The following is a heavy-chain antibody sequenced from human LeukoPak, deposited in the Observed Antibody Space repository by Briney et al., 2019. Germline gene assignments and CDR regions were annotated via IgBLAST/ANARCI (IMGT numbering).Heavy chain of an antibody. V-gene: IGHV4-39*01. D-gene: IGHD6-13*01. Sequence: SETLSLTCTVSGGSISSSSYYWGWIRQPPGKGLEWIGSIYYSGSTYYNPSLKSRVTISVDTSKNQFSLELSSVTAADTAVYYCARLNHQQQLADYWGQGTLVTVSS. CDR3: ARLNHQQQLADY. J-gene: IGHJ4*02. CDR2: IYYSGST. CDR1: GGSISSSSYY.